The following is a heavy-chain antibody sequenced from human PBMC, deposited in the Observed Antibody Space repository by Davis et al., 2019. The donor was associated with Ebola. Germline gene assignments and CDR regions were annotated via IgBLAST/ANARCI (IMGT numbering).Heavy chain of an antibody. CDR3: AKESGTTGNPALDS. CDR2: IFHTGTI. J-gene: IGHJ4*02. V-gene: IGHV4-4*02. Sequence: PSETLSLTCAVSGGPISSSHWWHWVRQPPGKRLEWIGEIFHTGTIYYNPSLKSRVTISVDKSKNQFSLNLNSVTAADTALYYCAKESGTTGNPALDSWGQGILVTVSS. CDR1: GGPISSSHW. D-gene: IGHD1-1*01.